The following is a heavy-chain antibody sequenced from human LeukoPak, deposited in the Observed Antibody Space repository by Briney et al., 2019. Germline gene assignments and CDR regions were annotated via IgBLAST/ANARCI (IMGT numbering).Heavy chain of an antibody. V-gene: IGHV3-7*01. J-gene: IGHJ6*02. CDR3: ARDKGGWDYYYYGMDV. Sequence: GGSLRLSCAASGFTFSSYWMSWVRQAPGKGLEWVANIKQDGSEKYYVDSVKGRFTISRDNAKNSLYLQMNSLRAEDTAVYYCARDKGGWDYYYYGMDVWGQGTTVTVSS. D-gene: IGHD6-19*01. CDR2: IKQDGSEK. CDR1: GFTFSSYW.